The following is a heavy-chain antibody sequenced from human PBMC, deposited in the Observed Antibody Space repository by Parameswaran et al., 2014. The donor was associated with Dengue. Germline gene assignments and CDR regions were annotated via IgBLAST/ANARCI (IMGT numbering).Heavy chain of an antibody. V-gene: IGHV3-23*01. D-gene: IGHD3-3*01. CDR2: ISGSGGST. Sequence: RWIRQPPGKGLEWVSAISGSGGSTYYADSVKGRFTISRDNSKNTLYLQMNSLRAEDTAVYYCAKGWRVLEWLLPADLYYYYMDVWGQGTTVTVSS. CDR3: AKGWRVLEWLLPADLYYYYMDV. J-gene: IGHJ6*03.